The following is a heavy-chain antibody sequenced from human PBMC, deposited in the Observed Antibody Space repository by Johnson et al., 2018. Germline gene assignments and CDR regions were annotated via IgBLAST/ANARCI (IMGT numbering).Heavy chain of an antibody. J-gene: IGHJ3*01. Sequence: QVQLVESGGGVVQPGRSLRLSCAASGFTFSRSGMNGVRQAPGKGLEWVAVIWSDGSNVGSADSVTGRYTISRDTYKNTLYLQMNSLRVEDTAVYYCARDEGGSPFDVWGQGTMVTVSS. CDR3: ARDEGGSPFDV. CDR1: GFTFSRSG. CDR2: IWSDGSNV. V-gene: IGHV3-33*01. D-gene: IGHD3-16*01.